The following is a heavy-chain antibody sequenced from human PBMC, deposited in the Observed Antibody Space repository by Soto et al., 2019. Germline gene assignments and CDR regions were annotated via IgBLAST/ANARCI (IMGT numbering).Heavy chain of an antibody. V-gene: IGHV4-34*01. CDR3: ARGSGGIVAPTRFDP. D-gene: IGHD2-2*01. CDR1: GGSFSGYY. J-gene: IGHJ5*02. Sequence: QVQLQQWGAGLLKPSETLSLTCAVYGGSFSGYYWSWIRQPPGKGLEWIGEINHSGSTNYNPSLKSRVTISVDKSKNQFSLKLSSVTAADTAVYYCARGSGGIVAPTRFDPWGQGTLVTVSS. CDR2: INHSGST.